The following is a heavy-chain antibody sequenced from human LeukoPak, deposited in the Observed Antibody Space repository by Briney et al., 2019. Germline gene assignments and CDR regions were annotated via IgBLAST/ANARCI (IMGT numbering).Heavy chain of an antibody. D-gene: IGHD5-18*01. CDR3: AGQLWSHWYFDL. V-gene: IGHV4-59*01. J-gene: IGHJ2*01. Sequence: SETLSLTCTVSGGSISSYYCSWIRQPPGKGLEWIGYIYYSGSTNYNPSLKSRVTISVDTSKNQFSLKLSSVTAADTAVYYCAGQLWSHWYFDLWGRGTLVTVSS. CDR2: IYYSGST. CDR1: GGSISSYY.